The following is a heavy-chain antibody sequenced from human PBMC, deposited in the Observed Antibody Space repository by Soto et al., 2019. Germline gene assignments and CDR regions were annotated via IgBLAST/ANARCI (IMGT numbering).Heavy chain of an antibody. Sequence: QVQLVESGGGVVQPGRSLRLSCAASGFTFSSYGMHWVRQGPGKGLEWVAVIWYDGSNKWYADSVKGRFTISRDNSKNTLYLQMNSLRAEDTAVCYCARDDVAVAVDYWGQGTLVTVSS. CDR3: ARDDVAVAVDY. CDR1: GFTFSSYG. D-gene: IGHD6-19*01. CDR2: IWYDGSNK. J-gene: IGHJ4*02. V-gene: IGHV3-33*01.